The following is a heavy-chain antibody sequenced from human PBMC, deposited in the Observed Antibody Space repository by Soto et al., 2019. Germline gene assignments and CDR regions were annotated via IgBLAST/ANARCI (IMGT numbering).Heavy chain of an antibody. Sequence: QVQLVQSGAEVKKPGASVKVSCKASGYTFSSYDINWVRQATGQGLEWMGWINPISGNTGYAQNFQGRVTVTRDTSMSTAYMELSSLTSEDTAVYYCARVLPWQVALPFYYYAMDVWGQGTTVTVSS. J-gene: IGHJ6*02. CDR2: INPISGNT. CDR1: GYTFSSYD. D-gene: IGHD6-19*01. CDR3: ARVLPWQVALPFYYYAMDV. V-gene: IGHV1-8*01.